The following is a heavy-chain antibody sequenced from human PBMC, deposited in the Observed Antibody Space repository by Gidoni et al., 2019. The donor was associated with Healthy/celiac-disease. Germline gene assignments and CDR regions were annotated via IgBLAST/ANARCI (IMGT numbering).Heavy chain of an antibody. V-gene: IGHV1-69*01. CDR2: IIPIFGTA. J-gene: IGHJ4*02. CDR1: GGTFSSYA. D-gene: IGHD2-15*01. Sequence: QVQLVQSGAEVKKPGASVKVSGKAYGGTFSSYAISWVRQAPGQGLEWLGGIIPIFGTANYAQKFQGRVTITADESTSTAYMALSSLRSEDTAVYYCARSGQLGYCSGGSCHPFDYWGQGTLVTVSS. CDR3: ARSGQLGYCSGGSCHPFDY.